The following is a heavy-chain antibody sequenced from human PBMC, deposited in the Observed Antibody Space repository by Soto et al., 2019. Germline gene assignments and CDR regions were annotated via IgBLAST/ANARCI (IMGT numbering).Heavy chain of an antibody. Sequence: GGSLRLSCAASGFTFDDYAMHWVRQAPGKGLEWVSGISWNSGSIGYADSVKGRFTISRDNAKNSLYLQMNSLRAEDTALYYCAKDSPFLGYCSGGSCSQEGYYMDVWGKGTTVTAP. D-gene: IGHD2-15*01. CDR2: ISWNSGSI. J-gene: IGHJ6*03. CDR1: GFTFDDYA. CDR3: AKDSPFLGYCSGGSCSQEGYYMDV. V-gene: IGHV3-9*01.